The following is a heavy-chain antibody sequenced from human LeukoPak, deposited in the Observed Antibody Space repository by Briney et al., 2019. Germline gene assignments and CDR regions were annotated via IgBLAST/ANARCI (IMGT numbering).Heavy chain of an antibody. CDR1: GYTFTSYG. Sequence: ASVKVSCKASGYTFTSYGISWVRQAPGQGLEWMGWISAYNGNTNYAQKLQGRVTMTTDTSTSTAYMELRSLRSDDTAVYYCAREGYYYGSGDGMDVWGQGTTVTVSS. V-gene: IGHV1-18*01. CDR2: ISAYNGNT. J-gene: IGHJ6*02. CDR3: AREGYYYGSGDGMDV. D-gene: IGHD3-10*01.